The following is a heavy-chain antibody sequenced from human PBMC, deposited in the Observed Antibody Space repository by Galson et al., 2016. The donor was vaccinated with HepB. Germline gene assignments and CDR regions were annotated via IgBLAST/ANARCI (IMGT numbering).Heavy chain of an antibody. V-gene: IGHV3-21*01. CDR2: ISSSGNYI. D-gene: IGHD6-13*01. Sequence: SLRLSCAGSGFTFSSYAINWVRQAPGKGLEWVSCISSSGNYIYYADSMKGRFTISRDNAKNSLYLQMNSLGAEDTAVYYRARGGPITAAGVNYYYYHGMDVWGQGTTVTVS. CDR1: GFTFSSYA. CDR3: ARGGPITAAGVNYYYYHGMDV. J-gene: IGHJ6*02.